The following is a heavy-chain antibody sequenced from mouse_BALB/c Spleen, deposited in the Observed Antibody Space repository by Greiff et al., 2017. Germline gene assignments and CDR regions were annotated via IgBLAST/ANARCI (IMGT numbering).Heavy chain of an antibody. D-gene: IGHD2-14*01. V-gene: IGHV1-85*01. CDR2: IFPGDGST. CDR1: GYTFTSYD. Sequence: QVQLQQSGAELVKPGASVKLSCKASGYTFTSYDINWVRQRPEQGLEWIGWIFPGDGSTKYNEKFKSKATLTVDKSSSTAYMQLSSLTSEDSAVYYCTRPRYDGFDYWGQGTTLTVSS. CDR3: TRPRYDGFDY. J-gene: IGHJ2*01.